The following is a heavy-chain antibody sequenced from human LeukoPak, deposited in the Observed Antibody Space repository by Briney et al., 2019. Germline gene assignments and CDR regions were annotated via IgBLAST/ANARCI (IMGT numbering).Heavy chain of an antibody. CDR2: IHIDGNT. CDR3: ARDMIFNLDY. D-gene: IGHD3-16*01. V-gene: IGHV3-74*01. J-gene: IGHJ4*02. Sequence: GGSLKLSCAASGFTFGNYYIHWVRQAPGKGLVWVSRIHIDGNTIYADPVKGRFTISRDNAKSSLYLQMNSLRPDDTAVYYCARDMIFNLDYWGQGTLVTVS. CDR1: GFTFGNYY.